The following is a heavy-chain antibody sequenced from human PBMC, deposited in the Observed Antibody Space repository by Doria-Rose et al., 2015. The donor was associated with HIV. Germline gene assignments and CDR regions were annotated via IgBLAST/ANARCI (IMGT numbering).Heavy chain of an antibody. CDR2: IFSDDER. J-gene: IGHJ4*02. CDR3: ARIKSSRWYHKYYFDF. CDR1: GVSLSSPGMG. V-gene: IGHV2-26*01. Sequence: QVQLVQSGPVLVKPTETLTLTCTVSGVSLSSPGMGVSWIRQPPGKALEWLANIFSDDERSYKPSLKSRLTISRGTSKGQVILTMTDMDPVDTATYYCARIKSSRWYHKYYFDFWGQGTQVIVSA. D-gene: IGHD6-13*01.